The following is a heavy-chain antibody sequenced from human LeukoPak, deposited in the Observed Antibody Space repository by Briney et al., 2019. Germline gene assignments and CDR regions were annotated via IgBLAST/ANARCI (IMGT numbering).Heavy chain of an antibody. Sequence: SVKVSCKASGGTFSSYAISWVRQAPGQGLEWMGGIILIFGTANYAQKFQGRVTITADESTSTAYMELSSLRSEDTAVYYCARDRYSNYHFDYWGQGTLVTVSS. J-gene: IGHJ4*02. CDR3: ARDRYSNYHFDY. CDR1: GGTFSSYA. V-gene: IGHV1-69*01. CDR2: IILIFGTA. D-gene: IGHD4-11*01.